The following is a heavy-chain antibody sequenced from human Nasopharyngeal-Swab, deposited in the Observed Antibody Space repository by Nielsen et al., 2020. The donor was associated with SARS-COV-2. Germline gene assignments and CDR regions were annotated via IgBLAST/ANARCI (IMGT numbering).Heavy chain of an antibody. CDR1: GFTFSSYW. D-gene: IGHD3-22*01. CDR3: ARDQYYDSSGYYYYGMDV. J-gene: IGHJ6*02. V-gene: IGHV3-7*01. Sequence: GGSLRLSCAASGFTFSSYWISWVRQAPGKGLEWVANIKQDGSEKYYVDSVKGRFTISRDNAKNSLYLQMNSLRAEDTAVYYCARDQYYDSSGYYYYGMDVWGQGTTVTVSS. CDR2: IKQDGSEK.